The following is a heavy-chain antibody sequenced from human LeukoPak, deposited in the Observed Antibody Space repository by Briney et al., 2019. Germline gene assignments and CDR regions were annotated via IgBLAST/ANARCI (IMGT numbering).Heavy chain of an antibody. J-gene: IGHJ3*02. D-gene: IGHD5-12*01. CDR2: ISNDGSNK. CDR3: AKSLATTDAFDI. V-gene: IGHV3-30-3*02. CDR1: GFTFNDYA. Sequence: GGSLRLPCTASGFTFNDYAMHWVRQAPGKGLEWVAVISNDGSNKYFADSVKGRFTISRDNSKNTLYLQMNSLRAEDTAVYYCAKSLATTDAFDIWGQGTMVTVSS.